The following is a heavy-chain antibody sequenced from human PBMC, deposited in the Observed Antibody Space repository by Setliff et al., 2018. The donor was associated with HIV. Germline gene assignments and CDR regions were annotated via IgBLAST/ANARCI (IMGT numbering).Heavy chain of an antibody. CDR3: ARDKSDIVGEVWLDP. Sequence: ASVKVSCKASGYTFTNYGISWVRQAPGQGLEWMGWISAYNGYADYAQKFQGRVTMTRNTSIDTVYMELSSLKSEDTAVYYCARDKSDIVGEVWLDPWGQGTLVTVSS. D-gene: IGHD2-21*01. V-gene: IGHV1-18*01. J-gene: IGHJ5*02. CDR1: GYTFTNYG. CDR2: ISAYNGYA.